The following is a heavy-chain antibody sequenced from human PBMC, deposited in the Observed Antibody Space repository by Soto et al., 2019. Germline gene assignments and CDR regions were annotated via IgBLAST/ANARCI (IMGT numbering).Heavy chain of an antibody. Sequence: QVQLVQSGSDVKKPGASFTVSCKASGYIFSDYYTHWVRQAPGQGLEWMGWIDPRNGGTKYAQKFQDRLTMTTDTSTSTAFLELRRLRLDDTAVFFCARVLYRNVIHAWGQGTLVTVSS. D-gene: IGHD5-18*01. CDR2: IDPRNGGT. J-gene: IGHJ4*02. CDR3: ARVLYRNVIHA. V-gene: IGHV1-2*02. CDR1: GYIFSDYY.